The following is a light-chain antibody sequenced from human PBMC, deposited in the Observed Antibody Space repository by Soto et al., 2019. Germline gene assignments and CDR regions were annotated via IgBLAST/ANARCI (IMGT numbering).Light chain of an antibody. CDR3: QQYNTYST. Sequence: IVMTQSPGTLSVSPCERATLSCRASQRISTNLAWYQQKPGQAPRLLISGASTRATGVPARFSGSGSGTEFTLTISSLQPDDFATYYCQQYNTYSTFGQGTRLEIK. CDR2: GAS. J-gene: IGKJ5*01. CDR1: QRISTN. V-gene: IGKV3-15*01.